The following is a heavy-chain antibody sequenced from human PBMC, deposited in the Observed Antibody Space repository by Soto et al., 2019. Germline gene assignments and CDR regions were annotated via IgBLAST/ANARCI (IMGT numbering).Heavy chain of an antibody. CDR1: GFTFSSYW. V-gene: IGHV3-74*01. Sequence: CAASGFTFSSYWMHWVRQGPGKGLVWVSCINSDGSSTRYADSVKGRFTISRDNAKNTLNLQMNSLRAEDTAVYYCARDTYYYDSSGYDPFDYWGQGTLVTVSS. D-gene: IGHD3-22*01. CDR2: INSDGSST. J-gene: IGHJ4*02. CDR3: ARDTYYYDSSGYDPFDY.